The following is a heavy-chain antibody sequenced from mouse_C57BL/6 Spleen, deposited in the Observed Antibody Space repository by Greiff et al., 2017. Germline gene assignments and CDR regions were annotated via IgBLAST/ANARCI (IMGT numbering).Heavy chain of an antibody. CDR1: GYTFTSYW. Sequence: QVQLKQPGAELVMPGASVKLSCKASGYTFTSYWMHWVKQRPGQGLEWIGEIDPSDSYTNYNQKFKGKSTLTVDKSSSTAYMQLSSLTSEDSAVYYCARRGSSGYAMDYWGQGTSVTVSS. CDR2: IDPSDSYT. V-gene: IGHV1-69*01. CDR3: ARRGSSGYAMDY. D-gene: IGHD3-2*02. J-gene: IGHJ4*01.